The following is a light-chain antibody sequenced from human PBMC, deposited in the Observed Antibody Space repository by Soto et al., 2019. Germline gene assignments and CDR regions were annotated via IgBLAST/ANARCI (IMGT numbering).Light chain of an antibody. J-gene: IGLJ3*02. CDR2: GNI. V-gene: IGLV1-40*01. CDR3: QSYDSSLSGPV. Sequence: QAVLTQPPSVSGAPGQRVTISCTGSSSNIGAGYDVHWYQQLPGTAPKLLIYGNINRPSGVPDRFSGSKSGTSASLAITGLQAEDEADYYCQSYDSSLSGPVFGGGTKVNVL. CDR1: SSNIGAGYD.